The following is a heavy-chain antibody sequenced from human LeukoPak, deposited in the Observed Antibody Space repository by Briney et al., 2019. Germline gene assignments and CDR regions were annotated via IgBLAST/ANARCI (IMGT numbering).Heavy chain of an antibody. D-gene: IGHD1-1*01. CDR3: ASPTVN. V-gene: IGHV4-39*01. Sequence: SETLSLTCTLSSGSISSSDYYWRWIRKPPGKGLEWIGSIYYTGSTYYNPSLQSRVSISVDTSKNQFSLKLSSVTAADTAVYYCASPTVNWGQGTLVTVSS. CDR1: SGSISSSDYY. J-gene: IGHJ4*02. CDR2: IYYTGST.